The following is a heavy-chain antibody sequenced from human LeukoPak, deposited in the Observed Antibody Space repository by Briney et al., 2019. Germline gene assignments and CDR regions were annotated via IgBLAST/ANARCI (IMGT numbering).Heavy chain of an antibody. CDR1: GGSISSYY. CDR3: ARERCYDSSGSLNWFDP. CDR2: IYYSGST. V-gene: IGHV4-59*01. D-gene: IGHD3-22*01. J-gene: IGHJ5*02. Sequence: SETLSLTCTVSGGSISSYYWSWIRQPPGKGLEWIGYIYYSGSTNYNPSLKSRVTISVDTSKNQFSLKLSSVTAADTAVYYCARERCYDSSGSLNWFDPWGQGTLVTVSS.